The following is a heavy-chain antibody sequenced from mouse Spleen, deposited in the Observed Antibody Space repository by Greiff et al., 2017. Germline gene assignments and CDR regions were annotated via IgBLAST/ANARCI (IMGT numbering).Heavy chain of an antibody. J-gene: IGHJ4*01. CDR1: GFSLTSYG. CDR3: ATLVIYYGNYVAMDY. V-gene: IGHV2-4-1*01. D-gene: IGHD2-1*01. CDR2: IWSGGST. Sequence: VHLVESGPGLVQPSQSLSITCTVSGFSLTSYGVHWVRQSPGKGLEWLGVIWSGGSTDYNAAFISRLSISKDNSKSQVFFKMNSLQADDTAIYYCATLVIYYGNYVAMDYWGQGTSVTVSS.